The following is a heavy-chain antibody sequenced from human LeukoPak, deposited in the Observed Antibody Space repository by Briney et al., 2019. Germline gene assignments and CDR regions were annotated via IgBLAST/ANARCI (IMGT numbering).Heavy chain of an antibody. Sequence: SVQVSCQASGYTFTSYGISWVRQAPGQGLEWMGWISAYNGNTNYAQKLQGRVTMTTDTSTSTAYMELRSLRSDDTAVYYCARDWPWFGELFTTSIDYWGQGTLVTVSS. D-gene: IGHD3-10*01. CDR3: ARDWPWFGELFTTSIDY. CDR2: ISAYNGNT. J-gene: IGHJ4*02. CDR1: GYTFTSYG. V-gene: IGHV1-18*01.